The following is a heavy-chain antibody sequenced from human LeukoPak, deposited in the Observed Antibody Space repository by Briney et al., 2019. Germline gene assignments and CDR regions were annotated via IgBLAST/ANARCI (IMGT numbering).Heavy chain of an antibody. V-gene: IGHV1-18*01. J-gene: IGHJ5*02. CDR1: GYTFTSYG. CDR2: ISAYNGNT. Sequence: GASVKVSCKASGYTFTSYGISWVRQAPGQGLEWMGWISAYNGNTNYAQKLQGRVTMTTDTSTSTAYMELRSLRSDDTAVYYCARDPSLFGEPENWFDPWGQGTLVTVSS. D-gene: IGHD3-10*02. CDR3: ARDPSLFGEPENWFDP.